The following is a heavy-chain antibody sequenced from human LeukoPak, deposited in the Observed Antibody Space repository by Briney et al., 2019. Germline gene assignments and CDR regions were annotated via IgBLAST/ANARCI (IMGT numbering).Heavy chain of an antibody. CDR1: GFTFDDYA. J-gene: IGHJ4*02. CDR2: ISYDGSNK. D-gene: IGHD3-10*01. V-gene: IGHV3-30-3*01. CDR3: AKEFGRGITMVRGAPTNYFDY. Sequence: GGSLRLSCAASGFTFDDYAMHRVRQAPGKGLEWVAVISYDGSNKYYADSVKGRFTISRDNSKNTLYLQMNSLRAEDTAVYYCAKEFGRGITMVRGAPTNYFDYWGQGTLVTVSS.